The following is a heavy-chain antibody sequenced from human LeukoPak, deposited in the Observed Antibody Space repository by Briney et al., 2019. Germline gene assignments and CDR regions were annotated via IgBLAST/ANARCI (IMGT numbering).Heavy chain of an antibody. CDR3: AKAARGYSGYGYFDY. CDR1: GYTFTSYY. D-gene: IGHD5-12*01. J-gene: IGHJ4*02. CDR2: ISYDGSNK. V-gene: IGHV3-30*18. Sequence: SCKASGYTFTSYYMHWVRQAPGKGLEWVAVISYDGSNKYYADSVKGRFTISRDNSKNTLYLQMNSLRAEDTAVYYCAKAARGYSGYGYFDYWGQGTLVTVSS.